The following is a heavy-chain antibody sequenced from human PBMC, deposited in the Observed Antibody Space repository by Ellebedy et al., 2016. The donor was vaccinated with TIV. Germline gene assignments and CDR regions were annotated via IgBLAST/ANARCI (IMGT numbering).Heavy chain of an antibody. J-gene: IGHJ4*02. CDR3: AKGTTLNHNGESFDL. CDR2: ISGSGGGT. V-gene: IGHV3-23*01. CDR1: GFTFSNYA. D-gene: IGHD1-14*01. Sequence: GESLKISCAASGFTFSNYAMSWVRQAPGKGLEWASSISGSGGGTYYSDSVKGRFTISRDNSKNTLFLQMNSLSAEDTAVYFCAKGTTLNHNGESFDLWGQGALVAVSS.